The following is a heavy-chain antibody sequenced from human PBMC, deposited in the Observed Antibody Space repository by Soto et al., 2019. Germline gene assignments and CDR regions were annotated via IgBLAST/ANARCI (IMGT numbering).Heavy chain of an antibody. Sequence: GGSLRLSCAASGFMFSSYTMSWVRQAPGKGLEWLSSITSNSDHIDYADSVRGRFTVSRDNARKSLYLQMDSLGAEDTGVYYCATPYYYNHWGPGTLVTVSS. CDR1: GFMFSSYT. V-gene: IGHV3-21*01. CDR2: ITSNSDHI. J-gene: IGHJ4*02. CDR3: ATPYYYNH.